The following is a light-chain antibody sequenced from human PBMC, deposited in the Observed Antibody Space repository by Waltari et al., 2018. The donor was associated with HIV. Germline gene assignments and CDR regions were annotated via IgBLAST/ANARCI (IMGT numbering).Light chain of an antibody. CDR1: SSDVGSSSF. Sequence: QSALTQPASVSGSPGPSFTLSCTGTSSDVGSSSFVSWYQLHPGKAPKLIIYEDNKRPSGVSDRFSGSKSGYTASLTISGLQAEDEADYCCWSYAGSSTIIFGGGTKLTVL. V-gene: IGLV2-23*01. CDR2: EDN. J-gene: IGLJ2*01. CDR3: WSYAGSSTII.